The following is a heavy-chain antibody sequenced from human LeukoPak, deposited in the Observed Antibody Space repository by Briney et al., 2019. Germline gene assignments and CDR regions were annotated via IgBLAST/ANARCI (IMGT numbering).Heavy chain of an antibody. CDR2: ISYDGSNK. V-gene: IGHV3-30-3*01. J-gene: IGHJ6*02. CDR1: GFTFSSYA. Sequence: GRSLRLSCAASGFTFSSYAMHWVRQAPGKGLGWVAVISYDGSNKYYADSVKGRFTISRDNSKNTLYLQMNSLRAEDTAVYYCARGTPSSSGWLYYGMDVWGQGTTVTVSS. CDR3: ARGTPSSSGWLYYGMDV. D-gene: IGHD6-19*01.